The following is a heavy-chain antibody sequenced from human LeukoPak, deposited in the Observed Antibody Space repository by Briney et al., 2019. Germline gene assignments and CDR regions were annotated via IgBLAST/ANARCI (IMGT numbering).Heavy chain of an antibody. D-gene: IGHD3-22*01. V-gene: IGHV4-59*08. CDR1: GGSISSYY. J-gene: IGHJ4*02. Sequence: NPSETLSLTCTVSGGSISSYYWSWIRQPPGKGLEWIGYIYYTGTTNYNPSLKSRVTISVDISKNHFSLKLSSVTAADTAVYYCAKGHPPNYYDSSGYLVYFDYWGQGTLVTVSS. CDR2: IYYTGTT. CDR3: AKGHPPNYYDSSGYLVYFDY.